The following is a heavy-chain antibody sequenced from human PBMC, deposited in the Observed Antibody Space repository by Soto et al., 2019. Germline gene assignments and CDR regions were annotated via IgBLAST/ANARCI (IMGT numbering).Heavy chain of an antibody. Sequence: QVQVVQSGAEVKKPGASVKVSCKASGYTFTTYAIHWVRQAPGQSLEWMGWINTGNGNTYYSQKMQARVTITRDTSASTAYMELSRLRSEDTTVYYCARSRVRGGYYFDYWGQGALVTVSS. D-gene: IGHD3-16*01. J-gene: IGHJ4*02. CDR1: GYTFTTYA. V-gene: IGHV1-3*04. CDR3: ARSRVRGGYYFDY. CDR2: INTGNGNT.